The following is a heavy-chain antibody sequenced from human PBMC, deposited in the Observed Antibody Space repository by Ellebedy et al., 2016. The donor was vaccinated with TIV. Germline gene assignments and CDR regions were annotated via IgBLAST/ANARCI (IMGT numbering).Heavy chain of an antibody. CDR2: INESGST. CDR1: GGSFSGYY. J-gene: IGHJ4*02. CDR3: ARDSGIVARSYFDY. V-gene: IGHV4-34*01. D-gene: IGHD5-12*01. Sequence: SETLSLXXAVYGGSFSGYYWSWIRQPPGKGLEWIGEINESGSTNNNPSLKSRVTISVDPSKNQFSLKLRSVTAADTAVYYCARDSGIVARSYFDYWGQGTLVTVSS.